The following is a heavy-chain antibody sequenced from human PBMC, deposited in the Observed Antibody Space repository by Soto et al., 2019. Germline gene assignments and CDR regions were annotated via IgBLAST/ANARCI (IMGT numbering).Heavy chain of an antibody. J-gene: IGHJ6*02. CDR2: ISSSGDRT. CDR1: GFTFSNYA. CDR3: AKDRFLAGMHNYYGVDV. Sequence: GGSLRLSCAAPGFTFSNYAMSWVRQAPGKGLEWVSGISSSGDRTNHADSVKGRFTTSRDNSKNMLYLDMKSLRAEDTAIYYCAKDRFLAGMHNYYGVDVWGQGTTVTVSS. D-gene: IGHD2-8*01. V-gene: IGHV3-23*01.